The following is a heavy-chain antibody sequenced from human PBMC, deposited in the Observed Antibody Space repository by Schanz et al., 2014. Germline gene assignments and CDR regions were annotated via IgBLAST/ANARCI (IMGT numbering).Heavy chain of an antibody. CDR3: ARGPSTGAFDI. V-gene: IGHV3-30*04. J-gene: IGHJ3*02. CDR1: GFTFSSYA. CDR2: VPFDGSQK. Sequence: VQLLESGGGLVEPGGSLRLSCAASGFTFSSYALHWVRQAPGKGLEWVAFVPFDGSQKFYAESVKGRFTISRDNSKNTLYLQMNSLRAEDTAVYFCARGPSTGAFDIWGQGTMVTVSS.